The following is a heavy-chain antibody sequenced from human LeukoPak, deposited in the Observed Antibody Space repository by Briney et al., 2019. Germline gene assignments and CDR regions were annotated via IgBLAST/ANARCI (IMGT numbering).Heavy chain of an antibody. D-gene: IGHD3-22*01. CDR3: TTSTPLNYYDSSGYFY. J-gene: IGHJ4*02. V-gene: IGHV3-15*01. CDR2: IKSKTDGGTT. Sequence: GGSLRLSCAASGFTFSNAWMSWVRQAPGKGLEWVGRIKSKTDGGTTDYAAPVKGRFTISRDDSKNTLYLQMNSLKTEDTAVYYCTTSTPLNYYDSSGYFYWGQGTLVTVSS. CDR1: GFTFSNAW.